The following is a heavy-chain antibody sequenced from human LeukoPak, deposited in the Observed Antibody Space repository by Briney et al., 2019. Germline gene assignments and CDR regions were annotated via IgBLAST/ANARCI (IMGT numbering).Heavy chain of an antibody. J-gene: IGHJ4*02. CDR2: IHSSGNS. CDR3: AKHEGSYYDKSGYTFDC. CDR1: TGSVNSGVYY. V-gene: IGHV4-39*01. D-gene: IGHD3-22*01. Sequence: SETLSLTCSVPTGSVNSGVYYWGWVRQPPGKGLEWIGSIHSSGNSYCNPSLKSRVTLSVDTSKNQFSLKLSSVTAADRAVYYCAKHEGSYYDKSGYTFDCWGLGTLVTVSS.